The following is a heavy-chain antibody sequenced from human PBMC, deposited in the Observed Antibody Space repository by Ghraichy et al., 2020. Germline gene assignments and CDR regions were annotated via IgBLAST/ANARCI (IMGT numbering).Heavy chain of an antibody. D-gene: IGHD4/OR15-4a*01. V-gene: IGHV3-48*02. Sequence: GSLRLSCAASGFTFSSYSMNWVRQAPGKGLEWVAYISSSSSTIYYADSVKGRFTISRDKAKNSLYLQMNSLRDEDTAVYYCARDGANYYYYGMDVWGQGTTVTVSS. CDR3: ARDGANYYYYGMDV. CDR1: GFTFSSYS. CDR2: ISSSSSTI. J-gene: IGHJ6*02.